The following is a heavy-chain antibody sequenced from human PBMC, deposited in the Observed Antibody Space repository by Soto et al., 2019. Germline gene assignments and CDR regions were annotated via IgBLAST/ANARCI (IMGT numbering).Heavy chain of an antibody. CDR3: ATRSSSSLGYYYYYMDV. D-gene: IGHD6-6*01. V-gene: IGHV3-23*01. Sequence: EVQLLESGGGLVQPGGSLRLSCAASGFTFSSYAMSWVRQAPGKGLEWVSAISGSGGSTYYADSVKGQFTISRDNSKNTLYLQMNSLRAEDTAVYYCATRSSSSLGYYYYYMDVWGKGTTVTVSS. CDR1: GFTFSSYA. J-gene: IGHJ6*03. CDR2: ISGSGGST.